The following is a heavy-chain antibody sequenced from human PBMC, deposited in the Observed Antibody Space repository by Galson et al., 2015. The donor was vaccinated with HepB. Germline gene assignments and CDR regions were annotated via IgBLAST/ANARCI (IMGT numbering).Heavy chain of an antibody. CDR1: GFTFSNAW. J-gene: IGHJ4*02. V-gene: IGHV3-15*04. D-gene: IGHD5-24*01. CDR2: IESKTDGGTT. Sequence: LRLSCAASGFTFSNAWMSWVRQAPGKGLEWVGRIESKTDGGTTDYAAPVKGRFTISRDDSKNTLYLQMNSLKTEDTAVYYCTTRGSSLYNDYWGQGTLVTVSS. CDR3: TTRGSSLYNDY.